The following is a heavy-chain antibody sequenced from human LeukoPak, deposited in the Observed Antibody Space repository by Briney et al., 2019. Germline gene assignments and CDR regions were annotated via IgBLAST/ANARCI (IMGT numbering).Heavy chain of an antibody. CDR1: GDRVSSTSST. Sequence: SQTLSLTCVISGDRVSSTSSTWNWIKQSPSRGLEWLGRTYYRSKWYHNYAVSVESRITINPDTSKNQFSLQLTFVTPEDTAMYYCSREDPSGYSNVWGQGTLVTVSS. J-gene: IGHJ4*02. D-gene: IGHD6-13*01. CDR3: SREDPSGYSNV. V-gene: IGHV6-1*01. CDR2: TYYRSKWYH.